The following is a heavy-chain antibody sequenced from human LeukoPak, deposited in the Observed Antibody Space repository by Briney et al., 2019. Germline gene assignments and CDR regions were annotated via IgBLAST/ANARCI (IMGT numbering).Heavy chain of an antibody. Sequence: GGSLRLSCEGSAFIFSGHWMNWVRQTPGKGLEWVASIKEDGSVRQYVDSVKGRFSISRDNTKGSLFLQLNSLRAEDTAVYYCATRAPIVATITTAYWGQGTLVTVSS. D-gene: IGHD5-12*01. CDR3: ATRAPIVATITTAY. CDR2: IKEDGSVR. CDR1: AFIFSGHW. V-gene: IGHV3-7*03. J-gene: IGHJ4*02.